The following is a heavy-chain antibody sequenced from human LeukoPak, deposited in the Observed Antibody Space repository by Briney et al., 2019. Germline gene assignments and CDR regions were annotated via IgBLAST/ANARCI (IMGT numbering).Heavy chain of an antibody. J-gene: IGHJ6*03. CDR1: GGSISSYY. V-gene: IGHV4-59*01. CDR3: ARGILSYYYYMDV. D-gene: IGHD2-21*01. CDR2: IYYSGST. Sequence: ASETLSLTCTVSGGSISSYYWSWIRQPPGKGLEWIGYIYYSGSTNYNPSLKSRVTISVDTSKNQFSLKLSSVTAADTAVYYCARGILSYYYYMDVWGKGTTVTVSS.